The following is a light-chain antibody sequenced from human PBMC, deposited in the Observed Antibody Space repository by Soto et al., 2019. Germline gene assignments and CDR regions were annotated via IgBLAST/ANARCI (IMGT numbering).Light chain of an antibody. CDR3: GSYTNTTYV. J-gene: IGLJ1*01. CDR2: EVS. V-gene: IGLV2-14*01. CDR1: STDVGDYYF. Sequence: QSALTQPASVSGSPGQSITISCTAASTDVGDYYFVSWYQHHPGKAPKLIIYEVSSRPSGVSHRFSASASGSTASLTISGLQADGEADYYCGSYTNTTYVFGTGTKVTVL.